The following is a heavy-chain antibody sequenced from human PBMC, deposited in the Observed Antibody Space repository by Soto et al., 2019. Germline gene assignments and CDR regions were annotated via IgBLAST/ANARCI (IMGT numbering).Heavy chain of an antibody. CDR1: GGSISSYY. D-gene: IGHD2-2*01. CDR2: IYYSGST. J-gene: IGHJ5*02. V-gene: IGHV4-59*01. CDR3: ARTSLWVDSRSWFDP. Sequence: PSETLSLTCTVSGGSISSYYWSWIRQPPGKGLEWIGYIYYSGSTNYNPSLKSRVTISVDTSKNQFSLKLSSVTAADTAVYYCARTSLWVDSRSWFDPWGQGTLVTVSS.